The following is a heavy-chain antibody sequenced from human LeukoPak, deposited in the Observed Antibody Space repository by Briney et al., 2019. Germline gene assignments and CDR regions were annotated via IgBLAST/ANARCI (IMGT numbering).Heavy chain of an antibody. CDR1: GGTFSSYA. Sequence: ASVKVSCKASGGTFSSYAISWVRQAPGQGLEWMGRIIPILGIANYAQKFQGRVTITADKSTSTVYMELSSLRSEDTAVYYCARAPHVQQLWIDYWGQGTLVTVSS. CDR3: ARAPHVQQLWIDY. D-gene: IGHD5-18*01. CDR2: IIPILGIA. V-gene: IGHV1-69*04. J-gene: IGHJ4*02.